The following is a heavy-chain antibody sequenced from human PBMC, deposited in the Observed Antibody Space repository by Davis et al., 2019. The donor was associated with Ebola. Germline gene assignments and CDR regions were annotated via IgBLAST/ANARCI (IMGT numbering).Heavy chain of an antibody. V-gene: IGHV5-51*01. D-gene: IGHD1-20*01. CDR2: IYTGDSDT. Sequence: GESLKISCQGFGYSFTNYWNGWVRQMPGKGLEWMGLIYTGDSDTRISPSFRGRVTISADKSTRTAYLQWGSLRASDTAMYYCASLRRTITGMDDGFDLWGQGTMVTVSS. J-gene: IGHJ3*01. CDR3: ASLRRTITGMDDGFDL. CDR1: GYSFTNYW.